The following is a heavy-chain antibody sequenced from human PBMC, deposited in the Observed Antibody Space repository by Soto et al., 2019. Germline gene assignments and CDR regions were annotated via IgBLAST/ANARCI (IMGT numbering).Heavy chain of an antibody. CDR1: GYNFAGYW. CDR3: ARGEVSTRTFDY. D-gene: IGHD3-9*01. J-gene: IGHJ4*02. V-gene: IGHV5-51*01. CDR2: IYPSESDT. Sequence: GESLKISCKGSGYNFAGYWIAWVRQIPGKGLEFMGIIYPSESDTRYRPSFQGQVTISADKSISSAYLQWSSLRASDTDMYYCARGEVSTRTFDYWGQGTPVTVSS.